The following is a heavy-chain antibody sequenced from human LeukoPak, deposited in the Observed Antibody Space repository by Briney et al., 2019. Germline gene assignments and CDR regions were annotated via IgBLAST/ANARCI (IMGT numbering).Heavy chain of an antibody. CDR1: GGSFSGYY. J-gene: IGHJ1*01. CDR2: INHSGST. CDR3: ARHFGDNYYGSGSYYNAYFQH. V-gene: IGHV4-34*01. Sequence: PSETLSLTCAVYGGSFSGYYWSWIRQPPGKGLEWIGEINHSGSTNYNPSLKSRVTISLDTSKNQFSLKLSSVTAADTAVYYCARHFGDNYYGSGSYYNAYFQHWGQGTLVTVSS. D-gene: IGHD3-10*01.